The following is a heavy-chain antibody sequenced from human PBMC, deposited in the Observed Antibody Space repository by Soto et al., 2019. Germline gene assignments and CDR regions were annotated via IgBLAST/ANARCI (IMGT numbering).Heavy chain of an antibody. V-gene: IGHV4-59*01. CDR1: GGSISSYY. CDR3: ARFTDWFDP. D-gene: IGHD2-8*02. CDR2: IYYSGST. Sequence: SETLSLTCTVSGGSISSYYWSWIRQPPGKGLEWIGYIYYSGSTNYNPSLKSRVTISVDTSKNQFSLKRSSVTAADTAVYYCARFTDWFDPWGQGTLVTVSS. J-gene: IGHJ5*02.